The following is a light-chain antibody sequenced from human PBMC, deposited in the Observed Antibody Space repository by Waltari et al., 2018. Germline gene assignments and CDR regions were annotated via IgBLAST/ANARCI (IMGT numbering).Light chain of an antibody. CDR1: SSDIGGYNY. J-gene: IGLJ1*01. V-gene: IGLV2-14*03. CDR3: SSYSTNSAHV. CDR2: DVS. Sequence: QSALTQPASVSGSPGQSITISCPGTSSDIGGYNYVSWYQQHPGKAPKLLIYDVSKRRSGVSNRFSGSKSGNTASLRISGLQADDEAEYYCSSYSTNSAHVFGTGTKVTFL.